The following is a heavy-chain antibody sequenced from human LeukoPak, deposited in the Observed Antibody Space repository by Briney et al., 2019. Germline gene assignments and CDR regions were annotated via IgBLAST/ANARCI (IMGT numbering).Heavy chain of an antibody. Sequence: SETLSLTCTVSGGSISSYYWSWIRQPPGKGLEWIGYIYYTGSTNYNPSLKSRITISVDTSKNQFSLRLSSMTAADTAVYYCARDSRATVITDWGQGTLVTVSS. J-gene: IGHJ4*02. V-gene: IGHV4-59*01. CDR1: GGSISSYY. D-gene: IGHD1-14*01. CDR2: IYYTGST. CDR3: ARDSRATVITD.